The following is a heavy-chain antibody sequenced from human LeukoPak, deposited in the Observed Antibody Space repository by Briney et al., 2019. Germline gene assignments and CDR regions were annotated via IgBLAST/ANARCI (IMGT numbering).Heavy chain of an antibody. Sequence: PGGSLRLSCAASGFTFSSYAMSWVRQAPGKGLEWVSAISGSGGSTYYADSVKGRFTISRDNSKNTLYLQMNSLRAEDTAVYYCARRSPYYDSSGYSDYWGQGTLVTVSS. J-gene: IGHJ4*01. CDR1: GFTFSSYA. CDR2: ISGSGGST. D-gene: IGHD3-22*01. V-gene: IGHV3-23*01. CDR3: ARRSPYYDSSGYSDY.